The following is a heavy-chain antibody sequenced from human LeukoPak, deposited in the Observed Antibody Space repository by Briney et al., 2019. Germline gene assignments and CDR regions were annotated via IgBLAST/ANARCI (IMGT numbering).Heavy chain of an antibody. J-gene: IGHJ6*03. D-gene: IGHD1-26*01. CDR2: IYTSGST. Sequence: PSETLSLTCTVSGGSISSGSYYWSWIRQPAGKGLEWIRRIYTSGSTTYNPSLESRVTISVDTSKNQFSLKLSSVTAADTAVYYCARVGGGSYNYYYMDVWGKGTTVTVSS. CDR3: ARVGGGSYNYYYMDV. V-gene: IGHV4-61*02. CDR1: GGSISSGSYY.